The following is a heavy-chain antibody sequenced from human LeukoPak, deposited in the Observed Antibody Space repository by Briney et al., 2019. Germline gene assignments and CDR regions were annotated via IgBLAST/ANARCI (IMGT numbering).Heavy chain of an antibody. Sequence: GGSLRLSCAASGFTFSSYGIHWVRQAPGKGLEWVSAISGNGRDTYYTDSVKGRFIISRDNSKNTLYLQMYSLRVEDTAIYYCARAAAVCSSTSCYGHYWGQGTLVTVSS. J-gene: IGHJ4*02. D-gene: IGHD2-2*01. CDR2: ISGNGRDT. V-gene: IGHV3-23*01. CDR1: GFTFSSYG. CDR3: ARAAAVCSSTSCYGHY.